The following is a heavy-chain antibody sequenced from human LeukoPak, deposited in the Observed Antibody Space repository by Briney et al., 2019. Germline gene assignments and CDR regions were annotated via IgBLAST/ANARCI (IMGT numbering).Heavy chain of an antibody. D-gene: IGHD1-26*01. CDR3: ARADPAVGAFDI. Sequence: SQTLSLTCAVSGGSISSGGSSWSWIRQPPGKGLEWIGYIYHSGSTYYNPSLKSRVTISVDRSKNQFSLKLSSVTAADTAVYYCARADPAVGAFDIWGQGTMVTVSS. V-gene: IGHV4-30-2*01. CDR1: GGSISSGGSS. CDR2: IYHSGST. J-gene: IGHJ3*02.